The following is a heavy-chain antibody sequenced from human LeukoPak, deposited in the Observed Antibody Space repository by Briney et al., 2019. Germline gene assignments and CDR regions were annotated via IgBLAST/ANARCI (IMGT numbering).Heavy chain of an antibody. CDR1: GFTFSSYA. Sequence: GGSLRLSCAVYGFTFSSYAMSWVRPAPGKGLDYVSVISGVGVTTYYADSVKDRFTVSRDNSKNTLYLQMHSLRAEDTAVYYCARHPYDILTGYGYYYYYMDVWGKGTTVIVSS. D-gene: IGHD3-9*01. CDR3: ARHPYDILTGYGYYYYYMDV. J-gene: IGHJ6*03. V-gene: IGHV3-23*01. CDR2: ISGVGVTT.